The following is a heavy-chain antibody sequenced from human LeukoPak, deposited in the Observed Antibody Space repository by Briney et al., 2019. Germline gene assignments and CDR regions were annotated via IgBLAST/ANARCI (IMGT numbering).Heavy chain of an antibody. CDR1: GFTFSNYG. J-gene: IGHJ4*02. CDR2: ISGNSDTT. D-gene: IGHD1-26*01. V-gene: IGHV3-23*01. CDR3: AKEGIKESPREFDY. Sequence: GGSLRLSCAASGFTFSNYGMNWVRQTPGKGLEWVSVISGNSDTTYYADSVKGRFTISRDNSKNTLYLQMNSLRVEDTAVYYCAKEGIKESPREFDYWGQGSLVTVSS.